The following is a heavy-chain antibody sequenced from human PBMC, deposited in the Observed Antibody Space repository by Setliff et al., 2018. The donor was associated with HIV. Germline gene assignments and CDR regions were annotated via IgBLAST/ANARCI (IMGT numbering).Heavy chain of an antibody. J-gene: IGHJ4*02. CDR2: ISGSGGIT. CDR1: GFTFSSFA. Sequence: GGSLRLSCAASGFTFSSFAMSWVRQAPGKGLEWVSSISGSGGITYYADSVKGRFTISRDNAKNSLYLEMNSLRAEETAVYYCARDLRSSHGSPNYFDYWGRGALVTVSS. D-gene: IGHD2-15*01. V-gene: IGHV3-23*01. CDR3: ARDLRSSHGSPNYFDY.